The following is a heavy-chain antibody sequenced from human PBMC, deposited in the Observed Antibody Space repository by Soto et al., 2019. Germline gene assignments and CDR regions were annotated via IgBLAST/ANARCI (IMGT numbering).Heavy chain of an antibody. CDR1: GGTFSSYA. V-gene: IGHV1-69*01. CDR2: IIPIFGTA. Sequence: QVQLVQSGAEVKKPGSSVKVSCKASGGTFSSYAISWVRQAPGQGLEWMGGIIPIFGTANYAQKFQGRVTITADESTSKDYMELSSVRSEDTAVYYCARDGTFGIVVVPAAENYYYYGMDVWGQGTTVTVSS. CDR3: ARDGTFGIVVVPAAENYYYYGMDV. J-gene: IGHJ6*02. D-gene: IGHD2-2*01.